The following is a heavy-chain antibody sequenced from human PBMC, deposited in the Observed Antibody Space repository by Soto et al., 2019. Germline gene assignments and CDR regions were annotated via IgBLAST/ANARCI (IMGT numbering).Heavy chain of an antibody. CDR1: GYTFTNYG. V-gene: IGHV1-18*01. D-gene: IGHD4-17*01. CDR3: GRAGGDFPRAVDY. Sequence: QVHLVQSGAEVKQPGASVKVSCKASGYTFTNYGISWVREAPGQGLEWMGWISAYNGNTNYVQKLQGRVSMTTDTSTSTTYMELRTLRSVDTAVYYCGRAGGDFPRAVDYWGQGTLVTISS. CDR2: ISAYNGNT. J-gene: IGHJ4*02.